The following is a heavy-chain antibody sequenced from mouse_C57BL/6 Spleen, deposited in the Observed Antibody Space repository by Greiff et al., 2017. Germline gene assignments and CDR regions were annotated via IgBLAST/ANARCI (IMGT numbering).Heavy chain of an antibody. J-gene: IGHJ2*01. D-gene: IGHD3-2*02. CDR1: GYAFSSSW. V-gene: IGHV1-82*01. CDR2: IYPGDGDT. CDR3: GGTAQATSDY. Sequence: LVESGPELVKPGASVKISCKASGYAFSSSWMNWVKQRPGKGLEWIGRIYPGDGDTNYNGKFKGKATLTADKSSSTAYMQLSSLTSEDSAVYFCGGTAQATSDYWGQGTTLTVSS.